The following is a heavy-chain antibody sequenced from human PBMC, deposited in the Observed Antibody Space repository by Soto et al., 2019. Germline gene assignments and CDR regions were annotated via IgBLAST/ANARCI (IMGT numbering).Heavy chain of an antibody. J-gene: IGHJ6*02. D-gene: IGHD3-3*01. V-gene: IGHV3-30*02. CDR1: GFTVSSYG. CDR3: ARDKGPAEPSLRVVSLYRLEV. CDR2: IWYDGSNK. Sequence: VGLSWPVSGFTVSSYGMHWVRQAPSNRLEWVAFIWYDGSNKNYADTVSGRFTIAEGNTKRTLFLQMNTLRAEDKAVYYRARDKGPAEPSLRVVSLYRLEVRGQGTKVTVYS.